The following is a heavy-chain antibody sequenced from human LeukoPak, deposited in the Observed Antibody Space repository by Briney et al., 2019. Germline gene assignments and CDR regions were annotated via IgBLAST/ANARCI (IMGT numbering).Heavy chain of an antibody. CDR3: ARNWAMTTVTTFDY. J-gene: IGHJ4*02. V-gene: IGHV3-23*01. D-gene: IGHD4-17*01. CDR2: ISGSGGST. CDR1: GFTFSSYA. Sequence: GGSLRLSCAASGFTFSSYAMSWVRQAPGKGLEWVSAISGSGGSTYYADSVKGRFTISRDNSRNTLHLQMNSLRAEDTAVYYCARNWAMTTVTTFDYWGQGTLVTVSS.